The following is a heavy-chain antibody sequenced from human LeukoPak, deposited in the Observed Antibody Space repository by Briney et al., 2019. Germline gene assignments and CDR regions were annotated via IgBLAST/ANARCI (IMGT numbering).Heavy chain of an antibody. CDR1: GGSISSGGYY. CDR3: AREVGATVFAPNAFDI. V-gene: IGHV4-31*03. Sequence: PSQTLSLTCTVSGGSISSGGYYWSWFRQHPGKGLEWIGYIYYSGSTYYNPSLKSRVTISVDTSKNQFSLKLSSVTAADTAVYYCAREVGATVFAPNAFDIWGQGTMVTVSS. D-gene: IGHD1-26*01. J-gene: IGHJ3*02. CDR2: IYYSGST.